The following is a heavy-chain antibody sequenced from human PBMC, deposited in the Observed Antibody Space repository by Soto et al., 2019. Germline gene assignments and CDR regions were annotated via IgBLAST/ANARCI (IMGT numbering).Heavy chain of an antibody. V-gene: IGHV3-49*03. D-gene: IGHD3-10*01. Sequence: GGSLRLSCTASGFTFGDYAMSWFRQAPGKGLEWVGFIRSKAYGGTTEYAASVKGRFTISRDDSKSIAYLQMNSLKTEDTAVYYCTRDFSLWFGELGTPNWFAPWGQGTLVTVSS. CDR1: GFTFGDYA. J-gene: IGHJ5*02. CDR3: TRDFSLWFGELGTPNWFAP. CDR2: IRSKAYGGTT.